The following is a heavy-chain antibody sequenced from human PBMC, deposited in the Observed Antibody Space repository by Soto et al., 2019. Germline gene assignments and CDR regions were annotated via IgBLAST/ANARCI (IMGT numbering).Heavy chain of an antibody. CDR1: GFTFSSYS. V-gene: IGHV3-48*01. CDR3: ARDKDPVDRPPWDY. D-gene: IGHD5-12*01. Sequence: GSLRLSCAASGFTFSSYSMNWVRQAPGKGLEWVSYISSSSSTIYYADSVKGRFTISRDNAKNSLYLQMNSLRAEDTAVYYCARDKDPVDRPPWDYWGQGTLVTVSS. J-gene: IGHJ4*02. CDR2: ISSSSSTI.